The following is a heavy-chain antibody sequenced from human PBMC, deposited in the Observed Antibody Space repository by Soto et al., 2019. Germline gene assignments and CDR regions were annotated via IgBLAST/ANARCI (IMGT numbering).Heavy chain of an antibody. Sequence: EVQLVESGGGLVQPGGSLRLSCVDSGFTFSSYWMSWVRQDPVKGLEWVGNIKQDGSEENYVDSVKGRFTISRDNAKNSMYLQMNRLRAEDTAVYYCARIAASGRGWDVWGQGTTVVVSS. J-gene: IGHJ6*02. D-gene: IGHD6-13*01. V-gene: IGHV3-7*01. CDR1: GFTFSSYW. CDR2: IKQDGSEE. CDR3: ARIAASGRGWDV.